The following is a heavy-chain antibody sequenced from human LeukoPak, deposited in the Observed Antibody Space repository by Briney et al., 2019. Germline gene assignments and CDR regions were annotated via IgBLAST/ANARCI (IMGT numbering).Heavy chain of an antibody. CDR1: GGSFNDYY. V-gene: IGHV4-34*01. J-gene: IGHJ4*02. Sequence: SETLSLTCGVSGGSFNDYYWTWIRQSPGKGLEWVGEINPIGTTNHNPALKSRVTMSIDTSRTQFSLRLTSMTAADTAVYYCARGQRVGAKPRYFDYWGQGSLVTVSS. CDR2: INPIGTT. D-gene: IGHD1-26*01. CDR3: ARGQRVGAKPRYFDY.